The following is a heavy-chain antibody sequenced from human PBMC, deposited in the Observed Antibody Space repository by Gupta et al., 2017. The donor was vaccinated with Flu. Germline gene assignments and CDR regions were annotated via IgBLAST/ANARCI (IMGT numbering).Heavy chain of an antibody. D-gene: IGHD1-26*01. CDR2: ISQRGAT. Sequence: EVQLVESGGGLVQPGGSLRLSCAISGFTFSSYEMSWVRQAPGRGLEWIALISQRGATYYTDPVRGRFSISRDTANNALYLQMSSLRDEDTAIYYCARGHWDKWGQGTPVTVSS. CDR3: ARGHWDK. CDR1: GFTFSSYE. J-gene: IGHJ4*02. V-gene: IGHV3-48*03.